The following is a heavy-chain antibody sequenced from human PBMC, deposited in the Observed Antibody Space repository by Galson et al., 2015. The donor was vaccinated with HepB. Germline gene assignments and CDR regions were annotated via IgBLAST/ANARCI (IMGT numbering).Heavy chain of an antibody. D-gene: IGHD3-22*01. J-gene: IGHJ6*03. CDR3: ATLQEGHYYDSSGYYRPLDYYYYMDV. CDR1: GYSFTSYW. V-gene: IGHV5-51*03. CDR2: IYPGDSDT. Sequence: QSGAEVKKPGESLKISCKGSGYSFTSYWIGWVRQMPGKGLEWMGIIYPGDSDTRYSPSFQGQVTISADKSISTAYLQWSSLKASDTAMYYCATLQEGHYYDSSGYYRPLDYYYYMDVWGKGTTVTVSS.